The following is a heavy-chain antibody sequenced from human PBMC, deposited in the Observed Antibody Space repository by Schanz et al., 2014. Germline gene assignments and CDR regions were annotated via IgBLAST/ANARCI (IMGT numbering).Heavy chain of an antibody. V-gene: IGHV3-64*04. D-gene: IGHD5-12*01. CDR3: ASPSGYSDYGTYFDF. CDR1: GFIFSNYG. Sequence: QVQLVESGGGVVQPGGSLRLSCAASGFIFSNYGMHWVRQASGKGLEYVSAITRSGGGTYYSDSVEGRFTISRDNSKNTLYLQMNSLRTEDTAVYYCASPSGYSDYGTYFDFWGQGTLXTVSS. J-gene: IGHJ4*02. CDR2: ITRSGGGT.